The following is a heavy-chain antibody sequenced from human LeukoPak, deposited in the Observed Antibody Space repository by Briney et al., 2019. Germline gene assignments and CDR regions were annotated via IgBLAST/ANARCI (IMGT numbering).Heavy chain of an antibody. J-gene: IGHJ4*02. Sequence: GASVKVSCKASGATFSSYAISWERHAPGQGLEWMGGIIPTFGTANHAQKYQGRVTITADKSTSTAYMELSSLRSEDTAVYYCARGLDYGDDNHFDYWGQGTLVTVSS. CDR3: ARGLDYGDDNHFDY. CDR2: IIPTFGTA. V-gene: IGHV1-69*06. CDR1: GATFSSYA. D-gene: IGHD4-17*01.